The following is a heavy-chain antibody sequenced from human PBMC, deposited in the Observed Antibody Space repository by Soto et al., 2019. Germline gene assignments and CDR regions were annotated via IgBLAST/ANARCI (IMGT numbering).Heavy chain of an antibody. CDR2: LYTSGST. CDR3: AVTRGAVAYYYGMDV. V-gene: IGHV4-4*07. Sequence: VQLQESGPGLVKPSETLSLTCTVSGGSIDTYYWNWIRQPAGKGLEWIGRLYTSGSTNYNPSLKSRVTISVDTSKNQFSLRLNSVTAADTAVYYCAVTRGAVAYYYGMDVWGQGTTVTVSS. D-gene: IGHD6-19*01. CDR1: GGSIDTYY. J-gene: IGHJ6*02.